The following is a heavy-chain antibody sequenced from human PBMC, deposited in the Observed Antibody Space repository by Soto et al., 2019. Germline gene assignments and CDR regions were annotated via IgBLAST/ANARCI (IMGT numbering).Heavy chain of an antibody. J-gene: IGHJ4*02. CDR3: ATRDPYSSGWPPFDY. CDR2: IYPGDSDT. CDR1: GYSFTSYW. V-gene: IGHV5-51*01. D-gene: IGHD6-19*01. Sequence: GESLKISCKGSGYSFTSYWIGWVRQMPGKGLEWMGIIYPGDSDTRYSPSFQGQVTISADKSISTAYLQWSSLKASDTAMYYCATRDPYSSGWPPFDYWGQGTLVTVSS.